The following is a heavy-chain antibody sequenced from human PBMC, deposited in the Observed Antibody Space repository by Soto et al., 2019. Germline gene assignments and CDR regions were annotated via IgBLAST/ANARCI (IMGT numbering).Heavy chain of an antibody. Sequence: QVQLQESGPGLVKPSETLSLTCAVSGDSISSYYCMWIRQPPGKGLESIGYLYYGRSANYNPSLTSRVTLSVDTSTNQCSLTLSSMTAADTAVDSCALRSMAVVPEYWGRGTLVTVSS. D-gene: IGHD3-22*01. J-gene: IGHJ4*02. CDR1: GDSISSYY. CDR2: LYYGRSA. CDR3: ALRSMAVVPEY. V-gene: IGHV4-59*01.